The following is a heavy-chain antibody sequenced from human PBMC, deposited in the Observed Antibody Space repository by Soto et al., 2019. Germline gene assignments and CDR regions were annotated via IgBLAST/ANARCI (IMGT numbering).Heavy chain of an antibody. CDR2: ISNSGVLT. J-gene: IGHJ4*02. CDR3: AEGVPWLGRNFDC. Sequence: PVGSLKLCCAASGVTVSSYVMFWVLQAPGKGLQWLSLISNSGVLTYYADSVKGRFTISRDNSMNTLHLQMLSLFSHDMSVYVSAEGVPWLGRNFDCWGQGTQVIVFS. CDR1: GVTVSSYV. D-gene: IGHD6-19*01. V-gene: IGHV3-23*01.